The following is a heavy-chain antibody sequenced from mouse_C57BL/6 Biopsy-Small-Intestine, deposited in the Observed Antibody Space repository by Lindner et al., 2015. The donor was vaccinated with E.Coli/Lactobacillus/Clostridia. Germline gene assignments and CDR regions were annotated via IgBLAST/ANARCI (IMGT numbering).Heavy chain of an antibody. V-gene: IGHV1-84*02. CDR2: IDPNSGVT. Sequence: SVKVSCKASGYTFSASYLHWVRQAPGQGLEWMGWIDPNSGVTHYAQKFQGRVTLTRDTSISTAYMELNTLKSDDTAVYYCARDDGGATNYYDYYYYYYRFDIWGQGTTVTVSS. J-gene: IGHJ1*01. CDR3: ARDDGGATNYYDYYYYYYRFDI. CDR1: GYTFSASY. D-gene: IGHD1-1*01.